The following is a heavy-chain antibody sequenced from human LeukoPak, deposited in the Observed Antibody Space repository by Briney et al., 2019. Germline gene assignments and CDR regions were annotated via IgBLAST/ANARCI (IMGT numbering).Heavy chain of an antibody. J-gene: IGHJ6*02. CDR1: GFTFSTYW. CDR3: ARALYFDSGGYSNYGMDV. Sequence: GGSLRLSCAASGFTFSTYWIHWVRQAPGKGLVWVSRINSDGSSTGYADSVKGRFTISRDNAKNTLYLQMNSLRAEDTAVYYCARALYFDSGGYSNYGMDVWGQGTTVTVSS. D-gene: IGHD3-22*01. CDR2: INSDGSST. V-gene: IGHV3-74*01.